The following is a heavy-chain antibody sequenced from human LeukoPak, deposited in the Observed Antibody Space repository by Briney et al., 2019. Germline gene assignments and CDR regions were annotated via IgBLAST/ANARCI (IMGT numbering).Heavy chain of an antibody. J-gene: IGHJ6*02. CDR3: ARDGRYCSSTSCYEDYYYYGMDV. CDR2: ISAYNGNT. Sequence: ASVKVSCKASGYTFTSYYMHWVRQAPGQGLEWMGWISAYNGNTNYAQKLQGRVTMTTDTSTSTAYMELRSLRSDDTAVYYCARDGRYCSSTSCYEDYYYYGMDVWGQGTTVTVSS. CDR1: GYTFTSYY. V-gene: IGHV1-18*04. D-gene: IGHD2-2*01.